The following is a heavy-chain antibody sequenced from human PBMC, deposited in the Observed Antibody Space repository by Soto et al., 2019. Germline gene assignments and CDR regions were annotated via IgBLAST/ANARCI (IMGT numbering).Heavy chain of an antibody. V-gene: IGHV3-23*01. J-gene: IGHJ4*02. Sequence: SLILCCETSGSTIRTYRICWARLSPGKEVEWVSGISGDGATTYYTDSVKGRFTISRDISKNTLYLQMNSLRAEDTAVYYCAKVGAGTAYWGQGTLVTVSS. CDR1: GSTIRTYR. CDR3: AKVGAGTAY. D-gene: IGHD1-1*01. CDR2: ISGDGATT.